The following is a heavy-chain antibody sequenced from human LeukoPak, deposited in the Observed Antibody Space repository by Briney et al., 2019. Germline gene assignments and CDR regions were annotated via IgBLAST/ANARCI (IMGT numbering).Heavy chain of an antibody. D-gene: IGHD6-6*01. Sequence: ASVKVSCKASGYTFTGQYMHWVRQAPGQGLEWMGWINPNSGGTNYAQKFLGRVTMTRDTSISTAYMELSRLTSDDTAVYFCARNSSSSACMDYWGQGTLVTVSS. V-gene: IGHV1-2*02. J-gene: IGHJ4*02. CDR1: GYTFTGQY. CDR2: INPNSGGT. CDR3: ARNSSSSACMDY.